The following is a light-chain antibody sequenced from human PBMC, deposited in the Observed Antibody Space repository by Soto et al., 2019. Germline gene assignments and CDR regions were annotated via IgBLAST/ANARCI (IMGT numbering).Light chain of an antibody. J-gene: IGKJ1*01. Sequence: IVLTQSPGTLSLSPGERATIPCRASQSVGSSYLAWYQQKPGQAPRLLIYGASSRATGIPDRFSGSGSGTEFTLTISRLEPEDFEVYYCQQYGGSPRTFGQGTKVDIK. V-gene: IGKV3-20*01. CDR1: QSVGSSY. CDR2: GAS. CDR3: QQYGGSPRT.